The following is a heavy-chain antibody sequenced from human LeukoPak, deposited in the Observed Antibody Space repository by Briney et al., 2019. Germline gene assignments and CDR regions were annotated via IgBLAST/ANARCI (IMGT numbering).Heavy chain of an antibody. D-gene: IGHD3-22*01. Sequence: ASVKVSCKASGYTFTGYYMHWVRQAPGQGLEWMGWINPNSGGTNYAQKFQGRVTMTRDTSISTAYMELSRLRFDDTAVYYCARDKHYYDSSVSPTSDYGGQGTLVTVSS. CDR1: GYTFTGYY. V-gene: IGHV1-2*02. CDR2: INPNSGGT. CDR3: ARDKHYYDSSVSPTSDY. J-gene: IGHJ4*02.